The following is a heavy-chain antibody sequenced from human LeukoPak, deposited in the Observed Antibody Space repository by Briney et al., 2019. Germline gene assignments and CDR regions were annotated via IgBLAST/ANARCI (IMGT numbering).Heavy chain of an antibody. Sequence: SETLSLTCAVYGGSFNDYYWSWIRQPPGKGLEWIGEINHSGSTNYNPSLKSRVTISVDTSKNQFSLKLSAVDAADTAVYYCARHHDYGDYLNWFDPWGQGTLVTVSS. J-gene: IGHJ5*02. CDR1: GGSFNDYY. CDR2: INHSGST. V-gene: IGHV4-34*01. D-gene: IGHD4-17*01. CDR3: ARHHDYGDYLNWFDP.